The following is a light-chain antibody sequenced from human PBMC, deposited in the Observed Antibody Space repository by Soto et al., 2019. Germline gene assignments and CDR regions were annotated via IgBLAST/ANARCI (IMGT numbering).Light chain of an antibody. CDR2: GAS. V-gene: IGKV3-20*01. Sequence: EIVLTQSPGTLSLSPGERATLSCRASQSVSSTYLAWYQHKPGQAPRLLIYGASSRATGTPDRFTGSGSGTAVALTISRLETEDFALYYCQQYGSSPPYTFGQGTKLEIK. CDR1: QSVSSTY. J-gene: IGKJ2*01. CDR3: QQYGSSPPYT.